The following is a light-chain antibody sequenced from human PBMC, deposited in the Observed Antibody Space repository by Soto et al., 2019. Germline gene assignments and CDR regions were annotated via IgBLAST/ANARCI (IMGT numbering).Light chain of an antibody. CDR3: QQYNSYPLT. CDR2: KAS. Sequence: DIQMTQSPSNLSASVGDRVTITCRASQSISTWLAWYQQKPGKAPKLLISKASTLQSGVPSRFSGSGSGTEYTLTISSLQPDDFAPYCCQQYNSYPLTVGGGTKVEIK. V-gene: IGKV1-5*03. CDR1: QSISTW. J-gene: IGKJ4*01.